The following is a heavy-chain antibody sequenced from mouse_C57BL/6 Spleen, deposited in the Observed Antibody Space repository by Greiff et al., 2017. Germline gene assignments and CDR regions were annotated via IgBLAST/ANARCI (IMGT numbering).Heavy chain of an antibody. V-gene: IGHV14-3*01. Sequence: VQLKQSVAELVRPGASVKLSCTASGFNIKNTYMRWVKQRPEQGLEWIGRIDPANGNTTYAPKFQGKATITADTSSNTAYLQLSSLTSEYTAIYSCAIFLYGYDGSMDYWGQGTSVTVSS. CDR1: GFNIKNTY. CDR2: IDPANGNT. CDR3: AIFLYGYDGSMDY. D-gene: IGHD2-2*01. J-gene: IGHJ4*01.